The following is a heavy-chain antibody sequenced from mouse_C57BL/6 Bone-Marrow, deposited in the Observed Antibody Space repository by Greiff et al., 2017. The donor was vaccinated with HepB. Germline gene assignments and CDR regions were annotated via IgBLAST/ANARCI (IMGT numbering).Heavy chain of an antibody. D-gene: IGHD2-1*01. V-gene: IGHV5-16*01. CDR3: ARGEIYYGNYQFAY. CDR1: GFTFSDYY. CDR2: INYDGSST. Sequence: DVMLVESEGGLVQPGSSMKLSCTASGFTFSDYYMAWVRQVPEKGLEWVANINYDGSSTYYLDSLKSRFIISRDNAKNILYLQMSSLKSEDTATYYCARGEIYYGNYQFAYWGQGTLVTVSA. J-gene: IGHJ3*01.